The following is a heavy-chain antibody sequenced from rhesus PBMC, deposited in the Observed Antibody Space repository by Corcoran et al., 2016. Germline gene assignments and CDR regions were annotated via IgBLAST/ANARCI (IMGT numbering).Heavy chain of an antibody. V-gene: IGHV1-198*02. CDR1: AFTFGSYA. D-gene: IGHD4-17*01. J-gene: IGHJ3*01. CDR2: NIPLVGET. Sequence: QVQLVQSGAEVKKPGASVKVSCTASAFTFGSYAINWERQAPGQGLEWMGVNIPLVGETNHAEKFQGRVTITADTSTSTAYMELSSLRSEDTAVYYCARGTNYGLHDAFDFWGQGLRVTVSS. CDR3: ARGTNYGLHDAFDF.